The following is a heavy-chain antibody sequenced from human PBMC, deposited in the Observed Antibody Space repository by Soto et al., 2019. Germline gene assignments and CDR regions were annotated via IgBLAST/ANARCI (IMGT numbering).Heavy chain of an antibody. D-gene: IGHD3-3*02. CDR3: ARHSLALRKNNWFDP. Sequence: TSETLSLTCTVSGDSIISSDFYWGWVRQPPGKGLEWIGSIFYLGSSYYNPSLKSRVTMSVDTSKNQFSLRLRSVTAADTALYFCARHSLALRKNNWFDPWGQGIMVTRLL. CDR2: IFYLGSS. V-gene: IGHV4-39*01. J-gene: IGHJ5*02. CDR1: GDSIISSDFY.